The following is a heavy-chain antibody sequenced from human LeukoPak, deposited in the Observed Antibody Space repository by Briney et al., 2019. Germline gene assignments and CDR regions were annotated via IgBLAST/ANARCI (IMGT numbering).Heavy chain of an antibody. V-gene: IGHV3-11*01. D-gene: IGHD6-13*01. CDR3: ARGRYSSSWYVGNYYYYYYMDV. CDR1: GFTFSDYY. CDR2: ISSSGSTT. J-gene: IGHJ6*03. Sequence: KTGGSLRLSCAASGFTFSDYYMSWIRQAPGKGLEWVSYISSSGSTTYYADSVKGRFTISRDNSKNTLYLQMNSLRAEDTAVYYCARGRYSSSWYVGNYYYYYYMDVWGKGTTVTVSS.